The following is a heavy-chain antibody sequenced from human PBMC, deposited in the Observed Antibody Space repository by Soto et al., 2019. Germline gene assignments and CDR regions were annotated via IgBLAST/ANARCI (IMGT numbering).Heavy chain of an antibody. CDR2: ISSDGSNK. CDR1: GFTFSSHA. V-gene: IGHV3-30-3*01. CDR3: ARYDEGGSDCGLGY. J-gene: IGHJ4*02. Sequence: QVQLVESGGGVVQPGRSLRLSCAVSGFTFSSHAMHWVRQAPGKGLEWVTLISSDGSNKYYADSVKGRFTTYRDNSKNPLYLQMNSLRVEDTAVYYCARYDEGGSDCGLGYWGQGALVTVSS. D-gene: IGHD2-21*01.